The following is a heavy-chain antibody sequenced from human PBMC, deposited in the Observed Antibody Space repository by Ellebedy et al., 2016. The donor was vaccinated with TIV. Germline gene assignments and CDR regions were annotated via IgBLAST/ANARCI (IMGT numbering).Heavy chain of an antibody. CDR1: GGSFSNYY. Sequence: MPSETLSLTCAVYGGSFSNYYWSWIRQPPGKGLEWIGEFNLGGTTNYNPSLKSRVTISVDTSQNQFSLKLSSVTAADTAVYYCAKWTVGYYSSASCYTGDYWGQGTLVTVSS. J-gene: IGHJ4*02. CDR3: AKWTVGYYSSASCYTGDY. D-gene: IGHD2-2*02. CDR2: FNLGGTT. V-gene: IGHV4-34*01.